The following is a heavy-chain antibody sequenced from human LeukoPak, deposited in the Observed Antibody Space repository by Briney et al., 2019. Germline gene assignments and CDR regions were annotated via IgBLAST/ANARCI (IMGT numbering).Heavy chain of an antibody. CDR3: AKDLTYTSQGGSDS. CDR2: IRYDGNSE. Sequence: PGGSLRLSCTASGFTFSTYDMHWVRQAPGKGLQWVTFIRYDGNSESYADSVKGQFIISRDNSKNTLYLQMNSLRAEDTALYFCAKDLTYTSQGGSDSWGQGTLVIVSS. V-gene: IGHV3-30*02. CDR1: GFTFSTYD. J-gene: IGHJ4*02. D-gene: IGHD3-16*01.